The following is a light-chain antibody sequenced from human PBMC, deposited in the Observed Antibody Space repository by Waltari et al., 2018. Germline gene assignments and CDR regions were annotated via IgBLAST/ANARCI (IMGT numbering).Light chain of an antibody. V-gene: IGLV1-47*01. CDR1: SSNIGSNY. Sequence: QSVLTQPPSTSGAPGQRVAISCSGSSSNIGSNYVYWYQQLPGTAPKLLIYRNNQRPTGVPDRFSGSKSGNSASLAISGLRSEDESDYYCAVWDDSLSGPVLGGGTKLTVL. CDR3: AVWDDSLSGPV. CDR2: RNN. J-gene: IGLJ3*02.